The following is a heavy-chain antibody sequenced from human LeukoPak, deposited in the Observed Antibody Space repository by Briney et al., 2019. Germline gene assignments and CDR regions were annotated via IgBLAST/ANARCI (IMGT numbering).Heavy chain of an antibody. CDR3: AMKAVPRPRLHDAFDF. Sequence: GGSLRLSCAASGFTFSSYWMSWVRQAPGKGLEWVANIKQDGSEKYYVDSVKGRFTISRDNAKNSLYLQMNSLRADDTAVYYCAMKAVPRPRLHDAFDFWGQGTVVSVSS. CDR2: IKQDGSEK. D-gene: IGHD5-24*01. V-gene: IGHV3-7*03. CDR1: GFTFSSYW. J-gene: IGHJ3*01.